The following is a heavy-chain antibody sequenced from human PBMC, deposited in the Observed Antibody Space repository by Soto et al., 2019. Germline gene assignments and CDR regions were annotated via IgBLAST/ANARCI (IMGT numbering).Heavy chain of an antibody. CDR1: GYTFTSYG. V-gene: IGHV1-18*01. CDR2: ISAYNGNT. D-gene: IGHD2-21*02. J-gene: IGHJ5*02. CDR3: ASWVAYCGGDCYSKVFGWFDP. Sequence: GASVKVSCKASGYTFTSYGISWVRQAPGQGLAWMGWISAYNGNTNYAQKLQGRVTMTTDTSTSTAYMELRSLRSDDTAVYYCASWVAYCGGDCYSKVFGWFDPWGQGTLVTVSS.